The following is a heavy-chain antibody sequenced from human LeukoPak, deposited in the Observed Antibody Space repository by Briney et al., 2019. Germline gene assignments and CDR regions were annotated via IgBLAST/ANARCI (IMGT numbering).Heavy chain of an antibody. D-gene: IGHD3-16*01. Sequence: GGSLSLSCAASGFTFRNAWLSGVGRAPGKGREWVEYIKNKTDGGTTDYAAPLKGRFTISRDDSKNTLYLVTNSLRTEDTAVYYCTSGLWGGFDYWGQGTLVTVSS. CDR1: GFTFRNAW. CDR2: IKNKTDGGTT. V-gene: IGHV3-15*01. CDR3: TSGLWGGFDY. J-gene: IGHJ4*02.